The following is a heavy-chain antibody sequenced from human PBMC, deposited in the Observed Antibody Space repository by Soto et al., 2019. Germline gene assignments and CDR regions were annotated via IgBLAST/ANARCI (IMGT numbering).Heavy chain of an antibody. CDR2: IYYSGST. J-gene: IGHJ5*02. V-gene: IGHV4-39*01. D-gene: IGHD3-10*01. CDR1: GGSISSSSYY. Sequence: SETLSLTCTVSGGSISSSSYYWGWIRQPPGKGLEWIGSIYYSGSTYYNPSLKSRVTISVDTSKNQFSLKLSSVTAADTAVYYCAAHLGDGPYGSGSLGWFDPWGQGTLVTVSS. CDR3: AAHLGDGPYGSGSLGWFDP.